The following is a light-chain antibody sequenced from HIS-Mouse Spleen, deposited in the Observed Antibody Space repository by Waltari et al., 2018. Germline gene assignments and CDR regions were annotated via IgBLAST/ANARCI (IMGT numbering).Light chain of an antibody. Sequence: QSALTQPPSASGSPGQSVTISATGTSSDVGSYNLVSWYQQHPGKAPKLMIYEGSKRPSGVSNRFAGSKSGNTASLTISGLQAEDEADYYCCSYAGSSTWVFGGGTKLTVL. CDR2: EGS. CDR3: CSYAGSSTWV. V-gene: IGLV2-23*01. CDR1: SSDVGSYNL. J-gene: IGLJ3*02.